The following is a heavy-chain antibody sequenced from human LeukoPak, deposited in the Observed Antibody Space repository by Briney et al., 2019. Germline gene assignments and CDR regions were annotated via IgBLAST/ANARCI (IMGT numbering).Heavy chain of an antibody. J-gene: IGHJ4*02. CDR1: GGTFSSYA. CDR2: IIPIFGTA. CDR3: AREKAYYYDSSGYYHP. Sequence: SVKVSCEASGGTFSSYAISWVRQAPGQGLEWMGRIIPIFGTANYAQKFQGRVTITTDESTSTAYMELSSLRSEDTAVYYCAREKAYYYDSSGYYHPWGQGTLVTVSS. D-gene: IGHD3-22*01. V-gene: IGHV1-69*05.